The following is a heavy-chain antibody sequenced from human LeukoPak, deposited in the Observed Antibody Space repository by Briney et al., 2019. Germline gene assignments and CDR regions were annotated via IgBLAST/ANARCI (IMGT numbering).Heavy chain of an antibody. J-gene: IGHJ3*02. CDR1: GGSFSGYY. CDR3: ARGGLTTDAFDI. Sequence: PSETLSLTCAVYGGSFSGYYWSWIRQPPGKGLEWIGEINHSGSTNYNPSLKSRVTISVDTSKNQFSLKLSSVTAADTAVYYCARGGLTTDAFDIWGQGTMVTVSS. CDR2: INHSGST. D-gene: IGHD4/OR15-4a*01. V-gene: IGHV4-34*01.